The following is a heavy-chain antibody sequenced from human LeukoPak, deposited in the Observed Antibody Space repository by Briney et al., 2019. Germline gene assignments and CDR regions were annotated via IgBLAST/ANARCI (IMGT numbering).Heavy chain of an antibody. V-gene: IGHV3-23*01. D-gene: IGHD3-16*01. Sequence: GGSLRLSCAASRFAFSSYAMTWVRQAPGKGLEWVSTISGSSGNTYYADSVKGRFTISRDNAKNSLYLQMNSLRAEDTAIYYCARDDHWGYAFDIWGQGTMVTVSS. J-gene: IGHJ3*02. CDR1: RFAFSSYA. CDR3: ARDDHWGYAFDI. CDR2: ISGSSGNT.